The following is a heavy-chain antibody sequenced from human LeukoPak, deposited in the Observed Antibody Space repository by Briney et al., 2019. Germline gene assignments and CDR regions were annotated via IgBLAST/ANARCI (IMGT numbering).Heavy chain of an antibody. CDR1: GYTLTELS. Sequence: ASVKVSCKVSGYTLTELSMHWVRQAPGKGLEWMGGFDPEDGETIYAQKFQGRVTMTEDTSTDTVYMELSSLRSEDTAVYYCATSEGYDTSMVAYWGQGTLVTVFS. CDR2: FDPEDGET. J-gene: IGHJ4*02. V-gene: IGHV1-24*01. D-gene: IGHD3-22*01. CDR3: ATSEGYDTSMVAY.